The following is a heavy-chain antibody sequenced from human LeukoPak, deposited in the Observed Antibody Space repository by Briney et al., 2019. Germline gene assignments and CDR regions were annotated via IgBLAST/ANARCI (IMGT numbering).Heavy chain of an antibody. Sequence: GGSLRLSCATSGFSFSTYGMNWVRQAPGKGLEWVSYIHSGGTTIYYADSVKGRFTISRDNAKNSLYLQMNSLRDEDTAVYHCARDPHALDYWGQGTLVTVSS. CDR1: GFSFSTYG. J-gene: IGHJ4*02. CDR2: IHSGGTTI. V-gene: IGHV3-48*02. CDR3: ARDPHALDY.